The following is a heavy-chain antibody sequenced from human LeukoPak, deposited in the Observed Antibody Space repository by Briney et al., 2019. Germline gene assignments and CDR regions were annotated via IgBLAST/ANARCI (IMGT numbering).Heavy chain of an antibody. CDR3: TRAPSTAADDWYFDL. V-gene: IGHV4-59*01. Sequence: PSETLSLTCTVSGGSLSSYYWSWMRQPPGKGLEWIGYIYYTDSTNYNPSLKGRVTISVDTSKDQFSLRLSSVTAADTAVYFCTRAPSTAADDWYFDLWGRGTLVTVSS. CDR2: IYYTDST. CDR1: GGSLSSYY. J-gene: IGHJ2*01. D-gene: IGHD6-13*01.